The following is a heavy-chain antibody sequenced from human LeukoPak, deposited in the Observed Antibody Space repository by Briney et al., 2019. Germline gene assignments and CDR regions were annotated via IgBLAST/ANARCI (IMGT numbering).Heavy chain of an antibody. CDR2: IIPIFGTA. CDR3: ASGTTVTPYYFDY. D-gene: IGHD4-17*01. J-gene: IGHJ4*02. Sequence: GASVKLSCKASGGTFSSYAISWVRQAPGQGLEWMGGIIPIFGTANYAQKFQGRVTITADESTSTAYMELSSLRSEDTAVYYCASGTTVTPYYFDYWGQGTLVTVSS. V-gene: IGHV1-69*13. CDR1: GGTFSSYA.